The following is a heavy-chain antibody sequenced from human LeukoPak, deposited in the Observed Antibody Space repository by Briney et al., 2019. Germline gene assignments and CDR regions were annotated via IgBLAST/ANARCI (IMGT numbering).Heavy chain of an antibody. CDR1: GFTFSSYS. Sequence: QPGGSLRLSCAASGFTFSSYSMNWLRQAPGKGLEWISYISSSSRTIYYADSVKGRFTISRDNAKNSLYLQMNSLRAEDTAVYYCARTGDGDYWGQGTLVTVSS. CDR3: ARTGDGDY. J-gene: IGHJ4*02. V-gene: IGHV3-48*04. CDR2: ISSSSRTI. D-gene: IGHD5-24*01.